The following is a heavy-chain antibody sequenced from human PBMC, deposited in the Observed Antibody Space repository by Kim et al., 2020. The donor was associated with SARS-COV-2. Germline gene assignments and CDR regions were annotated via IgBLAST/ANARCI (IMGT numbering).Heavy chain of an antibody. Sequence: SVKVSCKASGGTFSSYAISWVRQAPGQGLEWMGGIIPIFGTANYAQKFQGRVTITADESTSTAYMELSSLRSEDTAVYYCARGGYYYDSSGYPLFDPWGQGTLVTVSS. V-gene: IGHV1-69*13. J-gene: IGHJ5*02. CDR3: ARGGYYYDSSGYPLFDP. CDR2: IIPIFGTA. D-gene: IGHD3-22*01. CDR1: GGTFSSYA.